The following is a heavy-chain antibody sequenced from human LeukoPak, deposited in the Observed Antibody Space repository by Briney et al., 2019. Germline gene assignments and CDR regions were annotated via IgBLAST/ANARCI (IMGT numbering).Heavy chain of an antibody. V-gene: IGHV3-7*01. D-gene: IGHD3-3*01. Sequence: GGSLRLSCAASGFTFSSYWMSWVRQAPGKGLEWVANIKQDGSEKYYVDSVKGRFTISRDNAKNSLYLQMNSLRAEDTAVYYCARVGLYDFWSGFRGAFDIWGQGTMVTVSS. CDR1: GFTFSSYW. CDR2: IKQDGSEK. CDR3: ARVGLYDFWSGFRGAFDI. J-gene: IGHJ3*02.